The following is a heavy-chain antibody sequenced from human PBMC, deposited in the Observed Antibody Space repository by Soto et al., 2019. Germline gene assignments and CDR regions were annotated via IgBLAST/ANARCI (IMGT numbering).Heavy chain of an antibody. V-gene: IGHV1-2*04. CDR2: INPNSGGT. J-gene: IGHJ6*04. CDR3: ARGVRITIFGVVTPPTDV. D-gene: IGHD3-3*01. CDR1: GYTFTGYY. Sequence: QVQLVQSGAEVKKPGASVKVSCKASGYTFTGYYMHWVRQAPGQGLEWMGWINPNSGGTNYAQKFQGWVTMTRDTSISTAYMELSRLRSDDTAVYYCARGVRITIFGVVTPPTDVGGKGTTVTVSS.